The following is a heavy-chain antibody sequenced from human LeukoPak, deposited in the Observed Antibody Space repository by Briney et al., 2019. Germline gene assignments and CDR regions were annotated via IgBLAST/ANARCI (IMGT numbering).Heavy chain of an antibody. CDR3: ARGSWGSYRYIDY. Sequence: SETLSPTCAVYGGSFSGYYWSWIRQPPGKGLEWIGEINHSGSTNYNPSLKSRVTISVDTSKNQFSLKLSSVTAADAAVYYCARGSWGSYRYIDYWGQGTLVTVSS. J-gene: IGHJ4*02. D-gene: IGHD3-16*02. V-gene: IGHV4-34*01. CDR2: INHSGST. CDR1: GGSFSGYY.